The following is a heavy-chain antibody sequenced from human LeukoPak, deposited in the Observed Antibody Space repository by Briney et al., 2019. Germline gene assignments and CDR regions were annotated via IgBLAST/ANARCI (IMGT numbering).Heavy chain of an antibody. D-gene: IGHD3-10*01. Sequence: GGSLRLSCAASGFTVSSNFMHWVRQAPGKGLEWVAGIHNDYRTFYADSVKGRFTILRDDSANTVYLQMNSLRAEDTAIFYCANHFGGGQGALVTVSS. CDR1: GFTVSSNF. J-gene: IGHJ4*02. CDR3: ANHFG. V-gene: IGHV3-53*01. CDR2: IHNDYRT.